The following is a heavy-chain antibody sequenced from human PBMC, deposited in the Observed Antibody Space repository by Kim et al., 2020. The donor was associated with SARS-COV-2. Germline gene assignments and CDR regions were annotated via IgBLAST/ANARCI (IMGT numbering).Heavy chain of an antibody. CDR3: ARGPLGGPGTYGY. D-gene: IGHD3-10*01. V-gene: IGHV4-59*13. Sequence: SETLSLTCTVSGDSITNYYWNWIRQSPGEGLEWIGYISYSGGTNYNPSLKSRVIMSLDTSKNQFFLTLTAVTAADTAVYYCARGPLGGPGTYGYWGQGTLVTVSP. CDR2: ISYSGGT. CDR1: GDSITNYY. J-gene: IGHJ4*02.